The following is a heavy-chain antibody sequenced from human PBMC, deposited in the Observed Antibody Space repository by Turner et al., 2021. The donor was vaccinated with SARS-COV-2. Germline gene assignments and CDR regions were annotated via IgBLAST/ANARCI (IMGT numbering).Heavy chain of an antibody. CDR2: ISYDGSNK. V-gene: IGHV3-30*18. CDR3: AKAETYSSGWSGGRSYYYYYMDV. Sequence: QVQLVDSGGGVVQPVRSLRLSCSASGFTFRSYGMNWVRQDTGKGLDWVAVISYDGSNKYYADSVKGRFTISRDNSKNTLYLQMNSLRAEDTAVYYCAKAETYSSGWSGGRSYYYYYMDVWGKGTTVTVSS. CDR1: GFTFRSYG. D-gene: IGHD6-19*01. J-gene: IGHJ6*03.